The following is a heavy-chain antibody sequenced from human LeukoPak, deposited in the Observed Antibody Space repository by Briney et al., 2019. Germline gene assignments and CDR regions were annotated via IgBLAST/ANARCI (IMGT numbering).Heavy chain of an antibody. CDR1: GFTFSSYW. Sequence: AGESLRLSCAASGFTFSSYWMSWVRQAPGKGLEWVASIKQDGSEKYYVDSVKGRFTISRDNAKNSLYLQMNSLRAEDTAVYYCARVGGRYSPIGYWGRGTLVTVSS. D-gene: IGHD5-18*01. CDR3: ARVGGRYSPIGY. J-gene: IGHJ4*02. CDR2: IKQDGSEK. V-gene: IGHV3-7*01.